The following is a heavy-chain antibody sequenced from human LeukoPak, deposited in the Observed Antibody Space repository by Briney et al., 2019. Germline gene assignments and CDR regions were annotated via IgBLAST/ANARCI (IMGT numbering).Heavy chain of an antibody. CDR2: ISASGSGT. CDR3: AKGRDTSGRQNFDF. Sequence: GALRLSCEASGFTFTSYAWPWVRQAPGKGLQWVPSISASGSGTFYTDSMSGRFTISRDNAKKTFFLQMKNLRLGDTALYYCAKGRDTSGRQNFDFWGQGTLVTVSS. J-gene: IGHJ4*02. CDR1: GFTFTSYA. D-gene: IGHD6-19*01. V-gene: IGHV3-23*01.